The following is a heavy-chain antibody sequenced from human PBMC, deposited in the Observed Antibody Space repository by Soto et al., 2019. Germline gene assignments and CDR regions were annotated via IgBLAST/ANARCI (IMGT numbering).Heavy chain of an antibody. CDR3: ASHWGYGGNSDYYGMDV. V-gene: IGHV4-31*03. Sequence: QSQTLSLPCTVSGGSISSGGYYWSWIRQHPGKGLEWIGYIYYSGSTYYNPSLKSRVTISVDTSKNQFSLKLSSVTAADTAVYYCASHWGYGGNSDYYGMDVWGQGTTVTVSS. CDR2: IYYSGST. D-gene: IGHD4-17*01. CDR1: GGSISSGGYY. J-gene: IGHJ6*02.